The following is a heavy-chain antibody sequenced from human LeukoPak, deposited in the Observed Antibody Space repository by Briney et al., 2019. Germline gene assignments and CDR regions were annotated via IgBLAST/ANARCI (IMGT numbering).Heavy chain of an antibody. CDR2: INPNSGGT. Sequence: GASVKVSCKASGYTFTGYYMHWVRQAPGQGLEWMGWINPNSGGTNYAQKFQGRVTMTRDTSISTAYMELSRLRSDDTAVYYCARSGITIFGVVYDAFDIWGQGTMVTVSS. D-gene: IGHD3-3*01. V-gene: IGHV1-2*02. J-gene: IGHJ3*02. CDR3: ARSGITIFGVVYDAFDI. CDR1: GYTFTGYY.